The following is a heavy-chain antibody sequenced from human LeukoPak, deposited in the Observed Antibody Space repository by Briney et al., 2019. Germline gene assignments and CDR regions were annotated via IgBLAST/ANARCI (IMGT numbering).Heavy chain of an antibody. Sequence: GRSLRLSCAASGFTFDDYAMHWVRHAPGKGLEWVSGISWNSGSIVYADSVKGRFTISRDNAKNSLYLQMNSLRAEDTALYYCAKGKYYFDYWGQGTLVTVSS. J-gene: IGHJ4*02. V-gene: IGHV3-9*01. CDR1: GFTFDDYA. CDR3: AKGKYYFDY. CDR2: ISWNSGSI.